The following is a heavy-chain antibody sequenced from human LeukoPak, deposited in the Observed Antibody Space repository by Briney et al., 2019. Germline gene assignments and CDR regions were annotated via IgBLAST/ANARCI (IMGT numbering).Heavy chain of an antibody. J-gene: IGHJ4*02. V-gene: IGHV4-30-2*01. D-gene: IGHD2-21*01. Sequence: SQTLSLTCTVSGGSISSGGYYWSWIRQPPGKGLEWIGYIYHSGSTYYNPSLKSRVTISVDRSKNQFSLKLSSVTAADTAVYYCAKSDCGSDGCKLYDYWAQGTQVTVSS. CDR2: IYHSGST. CDR1: GGSISSGGYY. CDR3: AKSDCGSDGCKLYDY.